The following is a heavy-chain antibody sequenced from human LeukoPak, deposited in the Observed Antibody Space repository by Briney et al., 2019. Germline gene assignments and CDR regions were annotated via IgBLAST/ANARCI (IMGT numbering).Heavy chain of an antibody. D-gene: IGHD3-16*02. J-gene: IGHJ5*02. CDR3: ARGGYDYVWGSYRRTNWFDP. CDR2: IYYSGST. Sequence: PSETLSLTCTVSGGSISSYYWSWIRQPPGKGLEWIGYIYYSGSTNYNPSLKSRVTISVDTSKNQFSLKLSSVTAADTAVYYCARGGYDYVWGSYRRTNWFDPWGQGTLVTVSS. V-gene: IGHV4-59*01. CDR1: GGSISSYY.